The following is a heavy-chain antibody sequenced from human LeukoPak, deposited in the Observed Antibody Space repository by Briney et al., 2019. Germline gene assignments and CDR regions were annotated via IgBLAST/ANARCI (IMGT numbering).Heavy chain of an antibody. Sequence: SETLSLTCTVSGGSISSYYWSWIRQPPGKGLEWIGYIYYSGSTNYNPSLKSRVTISVDTSKNQFSLKLSSVTAADTAVYYCARVSLVHSGWPYYFDYWGQGTLVTVSS. CDR2: IYYSGST. D-gene: IGHD6-19*01. J-gene: IGHJ4*02. CDR1: GGSISSYY. V-gene: IGHV4-59*01. CDR3: ARVSLVHSGWPYYFDY.